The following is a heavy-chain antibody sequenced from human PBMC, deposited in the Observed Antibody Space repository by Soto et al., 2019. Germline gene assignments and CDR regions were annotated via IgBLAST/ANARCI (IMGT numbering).Heavy chain of an antibody. V-gene: IGHV4-61*08. D-gene: IGHD3-22*01. CDR2: IYYSGST. CDR1: GGSIRSGGYY. Sequence: SETLSLTCTVSGGSIRSGGYYWSWVRQSPRRGLEWIGNIYYSGSTNYNPSLKSRVTISVDTSKNQFSLKLSSVTAADTAVYYCARVYYYDSSGYYYLNWFDPWGQGTLVTVSS. CDR3: ARVYYYDSSGYYYLNWFDP. J-gene: IGHJ5*02.